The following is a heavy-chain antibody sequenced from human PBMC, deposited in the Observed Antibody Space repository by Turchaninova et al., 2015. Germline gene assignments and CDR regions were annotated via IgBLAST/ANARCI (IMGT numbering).Heavy chain of an antibody. V-gene: IGHV4-4*02. CDR2: IYTTGTP. CDR3: ARVPTGGGNSYGGAMDV. Sequence: QVHLQESGPGLVKPSATLSLTCAVSGGSISTSDWWNWVRPPPGKGLEWIGGIYTTGTPNSNPSPESAFPIPVDGSQNHFSLHLTPVTAAETAVYYGARVPTGGGNSYGGAMDVWGQGNTVTVSS. J-gene: IGHJ6*02. CDR1: GGSISTSDW. D-gene: IGHD5-18*01.